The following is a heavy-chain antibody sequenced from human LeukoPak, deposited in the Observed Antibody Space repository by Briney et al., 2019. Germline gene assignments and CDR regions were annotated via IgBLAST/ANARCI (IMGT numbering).Heavy chain of an antibody. D-gene: IGHD3-16*01. CDR1: GFTFSIYW. Sequence: GGSLRLSCEASGFTFSIYWLHWVRHAPGKGLVWVSRINCYGSTTAYADSVKGRFTISRDNAKNTLYLQMNSLRAEDTAVYYCTRDLGYGMDVWGQGTTVTVSS. J-gene: IGHJ6*02. CDR3: TRDLGYGMDV. CDR2: INCYGSTT. V-gene: IGHV3-74*01.